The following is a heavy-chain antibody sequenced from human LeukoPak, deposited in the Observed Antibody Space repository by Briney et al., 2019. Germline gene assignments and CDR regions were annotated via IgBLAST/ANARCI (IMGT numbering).Heavy chain of an antibody. CDR1: GSTFSSYA. D-gene: IGHD3-22*01. CDR2: ISGSGGST. V-gene: IGHV3-23*01. J-gene: IGHJ3*02. Sequence: GGSLRLSCAASGSTFSSYAMSWVRQAPGKGLEWVSAISGSGGSTYYADSVKGRFTISRDNSKNTLYLQMNSLRAEDTAVYYCAKSYYYDFDAFDIWGQGTMVTVSS. CDR3: AKSYYYDFDAFDI.